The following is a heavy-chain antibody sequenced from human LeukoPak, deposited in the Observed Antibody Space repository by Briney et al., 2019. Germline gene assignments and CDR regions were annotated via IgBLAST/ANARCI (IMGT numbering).Heavy chain of an antibody. D-gene: IGHD6-19*01. CDR1: GFTVSSNS. CDR3: AKDVSGIAVAGKDY. J-gene: IGHJ4*02. CDR2: IYSGGNT. V-gene: IGHV3-53*05. Sequence: PGGSLSLSCTVSGFTVSSNSWSWVRQAPGKGLEWVSFIYSGGNTHYSDSVKGRFTISRDNSKNTLYLQMNSLRAEDTAVYYCAKDVSGIAVAGKDYWGQGTLVTVSS.